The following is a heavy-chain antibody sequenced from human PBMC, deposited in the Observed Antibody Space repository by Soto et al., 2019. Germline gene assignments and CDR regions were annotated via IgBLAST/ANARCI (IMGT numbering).Heavy chain of an antibody. J-gene: IGHJ6*02. CDR3: AKEGRFWSGYSYYYYGMDV. Sequence: GGSLRLSCAASGFTFSSYGMHWVRQAPGKGLEWVAVISYDGSNKYYADSVKGRFTISRDNSKNTLYLQMNSLRAEDTAVYYCAKEGRFWSGYSYYYYGMDVWGQGNTVTVSS. CDR2: ISYDGSNK. V-gene: IGHV3-30*18. D-gene: IGHD3-3*01. CDR1: GFTFSSYG.